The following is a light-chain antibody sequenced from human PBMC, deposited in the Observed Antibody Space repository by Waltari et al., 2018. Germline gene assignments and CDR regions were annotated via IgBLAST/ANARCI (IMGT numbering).Light chain of an antibody. Sequence: EIVMTQSPATLSVSPGEGVTLSCRASQSVGSNLAWYQQNPGQALRPVIDDASTRATGIPARFSGSGSVTEFTLTISSMQSEDFAVYYCQQYNNWPPVTFGGGTKVEIK. V-gene: IGKV3-15*01. CDR1: QSVGSN. J-gene: IGKJ4*01. CDR2: DAS. CDR3: QQYNNWPPVT.